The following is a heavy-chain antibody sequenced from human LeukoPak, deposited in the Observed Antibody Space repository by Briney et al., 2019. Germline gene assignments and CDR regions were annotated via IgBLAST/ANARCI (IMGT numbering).Heavy chain of an antibody. CDR3: ARADFIDAGPYLIGP. CDR2: INTKSGRT. J-gene: IGHJ5*02. CDR1: GNSFTDYY. D-gene: IGHD3-3*01. Sequence: ASVRVSCKTSGNSFTDYYIHWVRQAPGQGLEWIGWINTKSGRTSSARKFQGRVTMTRDPSITTVYMDMAWLTYDDTAIYFCARADFIDAGPYLIGPWGQGTLVTVSS. V-gene: IGHV1-2*02.